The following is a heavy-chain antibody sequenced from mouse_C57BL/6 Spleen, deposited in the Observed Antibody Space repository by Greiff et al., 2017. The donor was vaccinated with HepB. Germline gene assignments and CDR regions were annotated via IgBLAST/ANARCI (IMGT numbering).Heavy chain of an antibody. Sequence: QVQMQQSGAELARPGASVKLSCKASGYTFTSYGISWVKQRTGQGLEWIGEIYPRSGNTYYNEKFKGKATLTADKSSSTAYMELRSLTSADSAFSFCARVYDSSGYLFAYWGQGTLVTVSA. D-gene: IGHD3-2*02. J-gene: IGHJ3*01. CDR1: GYTFTSYG. CDR3: ARVYDSSGYLFAY. CDR2: IYPRSGNT. V-gene: IGHV1-81*01.